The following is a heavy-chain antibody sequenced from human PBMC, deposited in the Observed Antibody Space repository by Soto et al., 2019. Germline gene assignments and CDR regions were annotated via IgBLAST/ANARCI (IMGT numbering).Heavy chain of an antibody. CDR2: IIPIFGTA. CDR1: GGTFSSYA. V-gene: IGHV1-69*13. Sequence: ASVKVSCKASGGTFSSYAISWVRQAPGQGLEWMGGIIPIFGTANYAQKFQGRVTITADESTSTAYMELSSLRSEDTAVYYCARSYYDYVRRRYRSAQFPYWGQGTLGTVST. J-gene: IGHJ4*02. D-gene: IGHD3-16*02. CDR3: ARSYYDYVRRRYRSAQFPY.